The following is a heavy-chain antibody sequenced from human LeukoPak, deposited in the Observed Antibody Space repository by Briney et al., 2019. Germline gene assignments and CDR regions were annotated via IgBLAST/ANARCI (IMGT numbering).Heavy chain of an antibody. CDR3: ARVPSSSSDYFDY. J-gene: IGHJ4*02. CDR1: GYTFTSYG. V-gene: IGHV1-69*05. Sequence: GASVKVSCKASGYTFTSYGISWVRQAPGQGLEWMGGIIPIFGTANYAQKFQGRVTITTDESTSTAYMELSSLRSEDTAVYYCARVPSSSSDYFDYWGQGTLVTVSS. D-gene: IGHD6-6*01. CDR2: IIPIFGTA.